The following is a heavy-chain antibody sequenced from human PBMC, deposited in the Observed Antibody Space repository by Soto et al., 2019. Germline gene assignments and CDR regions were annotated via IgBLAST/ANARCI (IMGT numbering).Heavy chain of an antibody. J-gene: IGHJ4*02. D-gene: IGHD2-15*01. CDR1: GGSFSGYY. V-gene: IGHV4-34*01. Sequence: SETLSLTCAVYGGSFSGYYWSWIRQPPGKGLEWIGEINHSGSTNYNPSLKSRVTISVDTSKNQFSLKLSSVTAADTAVYYCARGPNRVVVVAATRAGPKTFDYWGQGTLVTVSS. CDR3: ARGPNRVVVVAATRAGPKTFDY. CDR2: INHSGST.